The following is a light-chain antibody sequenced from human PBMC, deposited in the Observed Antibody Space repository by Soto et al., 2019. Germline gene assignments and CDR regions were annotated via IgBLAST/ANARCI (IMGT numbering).Light chain of an antibody. CDR3: QQCNVWPPIT. CDR1: QSIHTS. J-gene: IGKJ5*01. V-gene: IGKV3-11*01. Sequence: EIVLTQSPGTLSLSPGERATLSCRASQSIHTSLAWYQQKPGQPPRLVVYDSTLRANGVPDRFGGSRSGTEFTLTINNLEPEDFAVYYCQQCNVWPPITFGQGTRLEIK. CDR2: DST.